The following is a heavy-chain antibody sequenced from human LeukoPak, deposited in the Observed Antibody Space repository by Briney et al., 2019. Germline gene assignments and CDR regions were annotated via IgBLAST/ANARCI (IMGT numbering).Heavy chain of an antibody. Sequence: PSETLSLTCTVSGDSISSYYWNWIRQPAGKGLEWIGRVYPSRNTNYNPSLKSRILISVDTSKNQFSLKLSSVTAADTAVYYCARGGWSGDYWGQGTLVTVSS. CDR1: GDSISSYY. V-gene: IGHV4-4*07. D-gene: IGHD1-26*01. CDR3: ARGGWSGDY. J-gene: IGHJ4*02. CDR2: VYPSRNT.